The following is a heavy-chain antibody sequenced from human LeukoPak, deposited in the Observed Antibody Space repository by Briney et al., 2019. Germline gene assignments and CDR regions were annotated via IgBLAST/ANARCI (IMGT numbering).Heavy chain of an antibody. CDR1: GAFFSLYH. J-gene: IGHJ4*02. CDR3: ATDSQSSVYYF. D-gene: IGHD6-25*01. V-gene: IGHV4-34*01. Sequence: SETLSLTCGVHGAFFSLYHWRWIRQSPGEGREWLGEVNRWGRTNYKPSLESRVTISVDTSQNQFSLNLRSLTAADTAVYYCATDSQSSVYYFWSQGALVTVSS. CDR2: VNRWGRT.